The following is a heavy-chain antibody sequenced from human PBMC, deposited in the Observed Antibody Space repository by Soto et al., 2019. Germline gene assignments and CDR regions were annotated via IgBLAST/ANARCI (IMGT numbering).Heavy chain of an antibody. J-gene: IGHJ4*01. D-gene: IGHD3-10*01. V-gene: IGHV5-51*01. CDR2: IYPGDSDT. CDR3: ARHSTSAPKDY. Sequence: GASLKISCKGSGYSFTTYWIAWVRQMPGKGLEWVGIIYPGDSDTRYSPSFEGHVTISVDKSISTAFLQWNSLKASDNAIYYCARHSTSAPKDYWGQGTLVTGSS. CDR1: GYSFTTYW.